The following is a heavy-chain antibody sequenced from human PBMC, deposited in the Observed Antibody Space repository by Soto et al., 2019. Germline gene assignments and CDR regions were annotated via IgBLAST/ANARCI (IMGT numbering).Heavy chain of an antibody. CDR1: GYTLTELS. CDR2: FDPEDGET. J-gene: IGHJ1*01. CDR3: ARDPGYSYGHN. D-gene: IGHD5-18*01. Sequence: GSSLEVSCKVSGYTLTELSMHWVRQAPGKGLEWMGGFDPEDGETIYAQKFQGRVTMTEETSTDTAYMELSSLRSEATAVYYCARDPGYSYGHNWG. V-gene: IGHV1-24*01.